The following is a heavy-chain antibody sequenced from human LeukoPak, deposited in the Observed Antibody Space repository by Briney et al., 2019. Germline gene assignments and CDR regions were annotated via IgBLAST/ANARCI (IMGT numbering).Heavy chain of an antibody. CDR1: GFTFSSYE. CDR3: ARCSGKQWLVLTRGSSMDV. J-gene: IGHJ6*02. D-gene: IGHD6-19*01. Sequence: PGGSLRLSCAASGFTFSSYEMNWVRQAPGKGLEWVSYISSSGSTIYYADSVKGRFTISRDNAKNSLYLQMNSLRAEDTAVYYCARCSGKQWLVLTRGSSMDVWGQGTTVTVSS. V-gene: IGHV3-48*03. CDR2: ISSSGSTI.